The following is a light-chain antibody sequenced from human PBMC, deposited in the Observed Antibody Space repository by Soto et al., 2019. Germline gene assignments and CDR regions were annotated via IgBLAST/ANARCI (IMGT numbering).Light chain of an antibody. J-gene: IGLJ2*01. V-gene: IGLV1-47*02. CDR1: XXXIGSNY. Sequence: QSVLTXPPSTSGTPGQRVTXXXSXXXXXIGSNYVYWYQQLPGTAPKLLIYSNNQRPSGVPDRFSGSTSGTSASLAISGLRSEDEAAYYCAAWDDSLSGVVFGGGTKLTVL. CDR2: SNN. CDR3: AAWDDSLSGVV.